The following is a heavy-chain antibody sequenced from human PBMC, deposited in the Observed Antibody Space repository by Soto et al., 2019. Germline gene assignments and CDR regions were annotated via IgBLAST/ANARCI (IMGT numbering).Heavy chain of an antibody. J-gene: IGHJ4*02. Sequence: VAVISYDGSNKYYADSVKGRFTISRDNSKNTLYLQMNSLRAEDTAVYYCASPNYYGSGSYHFDYWGQGTLVTVSS. CDR3: ASPNYYGSGSYHFDY. V-gene: IGHV3-30-3*01. CDR2: ISYDGSNK. D-gene: IGHD3-10*01.